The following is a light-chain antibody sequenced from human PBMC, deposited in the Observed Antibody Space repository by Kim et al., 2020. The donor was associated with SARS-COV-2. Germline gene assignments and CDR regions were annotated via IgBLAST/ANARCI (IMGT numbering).Light chain of an antibody. V-gene: IGKV3-11*01. CDR1: QSIATY. J-gene: IGKJ4*01. Sequence: PGERAPLSCRASQSIATYVAWYQQRPGQAPRLLVYDASNRATGVPDRFSGSGSGTDFTLTISSLEPEDFSTYYCQQRNSWPPAVTFGGGTKVDIK. CDR3: QQRNSWPPAVT. CDR2: DAS.